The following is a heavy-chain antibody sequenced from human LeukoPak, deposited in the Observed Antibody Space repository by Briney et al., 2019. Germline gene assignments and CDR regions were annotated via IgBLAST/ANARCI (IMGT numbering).Heavy chain of an antibody. CDR1: GFTFSSYA. CDR3: AKDSSYYGSGSRIED. Sequence: GGSLRLSCAASGFTFSSYAMSRVRQAPGKGLEWVSAISGSGGSTYYADSVKGRFTISRDNSKNTLYLQMNSLRAEDTAVYYCAKDSSYYGSGSRIEDWGQGTLVTVSS. J-gene: IGHJ4*02. CDR2: ISGSGGST. D-gene: IGHD3-10*01. V-gene: IGHV3-23*01.